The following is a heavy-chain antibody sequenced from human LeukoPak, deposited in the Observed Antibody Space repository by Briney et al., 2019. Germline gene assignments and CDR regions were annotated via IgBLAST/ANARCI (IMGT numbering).Heavy chain of an antibody. V-gene: IGHV3-48*04. J-gene: IGHJ4*02. Sequence: PGGSLRLSCAASGFTFSSYSMNWVRQAPGRGLEWISYISSSSSTIYYADSVKGRFTISRDNAKNSLYLQMNSLRAEDTAVYYCARGNGPFDYWGQGTLVTVSS. D-gene: IGHD4-17*01. CDR1: GFTFSSYS. CDR3: ARGNGPFDY. CDR2: ISSSSSTI.